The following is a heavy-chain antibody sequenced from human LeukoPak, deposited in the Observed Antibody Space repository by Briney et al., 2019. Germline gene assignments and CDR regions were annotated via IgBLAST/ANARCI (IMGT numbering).Heavy chain of an antibody. CDR1: GGSISSGSYY. V-gene: IGHV4-61*02. CDR2: IYTSGST. CDR3: ARGGDY. Sequence: SDALSLTCTVSGGSISSGSYYWSWIRQPAGKGLEWLGRIYTSGSTNYNPSLKSRVTISVDTSKNQFSLKLSSVTAADTAVYYCARGGDYWGQGTLVTVSS. J-gene: IGHJ4*02.